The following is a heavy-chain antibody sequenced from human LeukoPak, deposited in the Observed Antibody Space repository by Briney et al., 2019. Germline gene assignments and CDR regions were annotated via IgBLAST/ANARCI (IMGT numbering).Heavy chain of an antibody. Sequence: ASVKVSCKASGYTFTGYYMHWVRQAPGQGLEWMGWINPNSGGTNYAQKLQGRVTMTTDTSTSTAYMELRSLRSDDTAVYYCARDHVAAPAVFDLWGRGTLVTVSS. CDR2: INPNSGGT. CDR1: GYTFTGYY. CDR3: ARDHVAAPAVFDL. V-gene: IGHV1-2*02. D-gene: IGHD6-13*01. J-gene: IGHJ2*01.